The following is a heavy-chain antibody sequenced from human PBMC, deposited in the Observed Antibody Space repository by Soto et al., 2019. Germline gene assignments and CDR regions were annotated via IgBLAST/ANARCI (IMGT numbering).Heavy chain of an antibody. CDR2: ISSSSSYI. CDR3: ARRYSSSPYYYYYYGMDV. D-gene: IGHD6-6*01. J-gene: IGHJ6*02. CDR1: GFTFSSYS. V-gene: IGHV3-21*01. Sequence: GGSLRLSCAASGFTFSSYSMNWVRQAPGKGLEWVSSISSSSSYIYYADSVKGRFTISRDNAKNSLYLQMNSLRAEDTAVYYCARRYSSSPYYYYYYGMDVWGQGTTVTVSS.